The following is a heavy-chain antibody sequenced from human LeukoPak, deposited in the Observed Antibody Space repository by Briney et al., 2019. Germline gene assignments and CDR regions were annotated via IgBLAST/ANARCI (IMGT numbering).Heavy chain of an antibody. CDR2: IYYSGTT. D-gene: IGHD5-18*01. V-gene: IGHV4-39*01. CDR3: ARHSDGYPNYYYYYYVDV. J-gene: IGHJ6*03. CDR1: GGSISTSYF. Sequence: PSETLSLTCTVSGGSISTSYFWGWTRQPPGKGLEWIGSIYYSGTTYYNPSLKSRVTISVDTSKNQLSLKLSSVTAADTAVYYCARHSDGYPNYYYYYYVDVWGKGTTVTVSS.